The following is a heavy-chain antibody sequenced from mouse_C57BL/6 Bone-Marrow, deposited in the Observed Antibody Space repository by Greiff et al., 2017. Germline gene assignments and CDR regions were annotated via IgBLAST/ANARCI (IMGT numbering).Heavy chain of an antibody. D-gene: IGHD2-1*01. V-gene: IGHV5-4*01. J-gene: IGHJ2*01. CDR1: GFTFSSYA. Sequence: EVKLVESGGGLVKPGGSLKLSCAASGFTFSSYAMSWVRQTPEKRLEWVATISDGGSYTYSPDNVKGRFTISRDNAKNTLYLQMSHLKSEDTAMYYCARDNYRGYFDYWGQGTTLTVSS. CDR2: ISDGGSYT. CDR3: ARDNYRGYFDY.